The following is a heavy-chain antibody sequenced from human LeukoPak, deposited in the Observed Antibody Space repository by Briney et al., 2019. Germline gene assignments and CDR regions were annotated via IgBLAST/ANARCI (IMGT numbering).Heavy chain of an antibody. CDR1: GFIFSDHY. D-gene: IGHD1-1*01. CDR3: ARLKWNDAQQLDY. V-gene: IGHV3-11*01. J-gene: IGHJ4*02. Sequence: GGSLRLSCAGSGFIFSDHYMTWIRQTPGKGLEWVSYISSSGRTMNYGDFVEFRFTVSRDNTKTSLSLQMNSPRAEDTAVYFCARLKWNDAQQLDYWGQGILVTVSS. CDR2: ISSSGRTM.